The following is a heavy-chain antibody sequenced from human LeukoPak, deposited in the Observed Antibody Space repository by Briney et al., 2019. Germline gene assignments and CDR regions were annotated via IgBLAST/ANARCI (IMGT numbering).Heavy chain of an antibody. CDR2: IIPIFGTA. D-gene: IGHD6-6*01. CDR1: GGTFSSYA. CDR3: ARESGQLVTVGKWFDP. V-gene: IGHV1-69*05. Sequence: SVKVSCKASGGTFSSYAISWVRQAPGQGLEWMGGIIPIFGTANYAQKFQGRVTITTDESTSTAYMEPSSLRSEDTAVYYCARESGQLVTVGKWFDPWGQGTLVTVSS. J-gene: IGHJ5*02.